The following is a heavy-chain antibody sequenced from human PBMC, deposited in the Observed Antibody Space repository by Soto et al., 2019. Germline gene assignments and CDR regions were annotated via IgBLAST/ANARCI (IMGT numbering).Heavy chain of an antibody. CDR1: GFTFRSFT. CDR2: ISSNSAYI. J-gene: IGHJ5*02. Sequence: GGSLRLSCAASGFTFRSFTMNSVRQAPGKGLEWVSTISSNSAYIYYTDALRGRFTISRDNAKNSLHLQMNSLRAEDTAVYYCTRDASRDSSARGWFDPWGPGTLVTVSS. CDR3: TRDASRDSSARGWFDP. D-gene: IGHD6-13*01. V-gene: IGHV3-21*01.